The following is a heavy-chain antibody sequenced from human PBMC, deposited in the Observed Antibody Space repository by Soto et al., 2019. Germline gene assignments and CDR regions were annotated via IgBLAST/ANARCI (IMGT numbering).Heavy chain of an antibody. CDR1: VFTFSSYA. CDR2: ISYDGSNK. V-gene: IGHV3-30-3*01. D-gene: IGHD6-13*01. Sequence: GWSLRLSCAASVFTFSSYAMHWVRQAPGKGLEWVAVISYDGSNKYYADSVKGRFTISRYNSKNTLYLQMNSLRAEDTAVYYCARERVAAATINWFDPWGQGTLVTVSS. J-gene: IGHJ5*02. CDR3: ARERVAAATINWFDP.